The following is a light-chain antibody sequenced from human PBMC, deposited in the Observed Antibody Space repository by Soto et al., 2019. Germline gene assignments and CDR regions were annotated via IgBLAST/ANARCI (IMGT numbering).Light chain of an antibody. V-gene: IGKV3-20*01. Sequence: EIVMTQSPATLSLSPGQRATLSCRASQSVSSKLAWYQQKPGQAPRLLFSGASSRATGIPDRFSGSGSGTGFTLTISRLEPEDFAVYYCQQYVDSRWTFGQGTK. CDR1: QSVSSK. J-gene: IGKJ1*01. CDR3: QQYVDSRWT. CDR2: GAS.